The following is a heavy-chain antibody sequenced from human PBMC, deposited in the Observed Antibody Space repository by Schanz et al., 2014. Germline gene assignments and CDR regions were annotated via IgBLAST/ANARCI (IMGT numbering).Heavy chain of an antibody. CDR3: ARLSRYYGLDV. CDR2: IFFSGSA. D-gene: IGHD3-16*02. CDR1: GGSISSGGYS. V-gene: IGHV4-30-4*07. J-gene: IGHJ6*02. Sequence: QVQLQESGPGLVKPSQTLSLTCAVSGGSISSGGYSWSWIRQPPGKGLEWIGCIFFSGSAYYSPSLKSRVTISVDPSKKQFSLRLSSVTAADTAVYYCARLSRYYGLDVWGQGTTVTVSS.